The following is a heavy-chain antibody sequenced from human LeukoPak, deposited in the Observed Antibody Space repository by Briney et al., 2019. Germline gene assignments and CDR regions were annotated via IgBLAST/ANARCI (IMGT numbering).Heavy chain of an antibody. D-gene: IGHD5-12*01. V-gene: IGHV4-34*01. CDR3: ARLPYSGYDFYYYYYMDV. J-gene: IGHJ6*03. CDR2: INHSGST. Sequence: SETLSLTCAVYGGSFSGYYWSWIRQPPGKGLEWIGEINHSGSTNYNPSLKSRVTISVDTSKNQFSLKLSSVTAADTAVYYCARLPYSGYDFYYYYYMDVWGKGTTVTVSS. CDR1: GGSFSGYY.